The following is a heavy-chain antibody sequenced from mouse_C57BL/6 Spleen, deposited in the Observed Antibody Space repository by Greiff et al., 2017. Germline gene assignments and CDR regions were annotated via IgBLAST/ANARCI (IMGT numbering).Heavy chain of an antibody. J-gene: IGHJ1*03. Sequence: EVHLVESGGGLVKPGGSLKLSCAASGFTFSSYAMSWVRQTPEKRLEWVATISDGGSYTYYPDNVKGRFTISRDNAKNNLYLQMSHLKSEDTAMYYCARERTYYYGSRYFDVWGTGTTVTVSS. D-gene: IGHD1-1*01. CDR1: GFTFSSYA. V-gene: IGHV5-4*01. CDR2: ISDGGSYT. CDR3: ARERTYYYGSRYFDV.